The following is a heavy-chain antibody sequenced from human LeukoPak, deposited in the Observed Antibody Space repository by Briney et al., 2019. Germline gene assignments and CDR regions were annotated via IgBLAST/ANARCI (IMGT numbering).Heavy chain of an antibody. V-gene: IGHV3-7*01. Sequence: GGSLRLSCATSGFTFSRYWMSWVRQAPGKGLEWVANIKHDGSEQYYGDSVKGRFTISRGNAKDSLYLQMNGLRAEDTAVYYCARDLPNDEIFAVVPLFDYWGQGTLVTVSS. J-gene: IGHJ4*02. CDR2: IKHDGSEQ. CDR1: GFTFSRYW. CDR3: ARDLPNDEIFAVVPLFDY. D-gene: IGHD3-3*01.